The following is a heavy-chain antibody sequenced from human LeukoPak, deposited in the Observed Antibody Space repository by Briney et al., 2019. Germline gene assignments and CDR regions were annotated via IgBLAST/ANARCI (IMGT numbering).Heavy chain of an antibody. CDR1: GDSISAYY. CDR2: IYYSGST. CDR3: ARHKFPGYCSGDSCYRRRGNYFFDY. J-gene: IGHJ4*02. V-gene: IGHV4-59*08. D-gene: IGHD2-15*01. Sequence: SETLSLTCTVSGDSISAYYWSWIRQPPGKGLEWIGYIYYSGSTNYNPTLKSRVTISLDTSKNQFSLKLSSVTAADTAVYYCARHKFPGYCSGDSCYRRRGNYFFDYWGQGTLVAVSS.